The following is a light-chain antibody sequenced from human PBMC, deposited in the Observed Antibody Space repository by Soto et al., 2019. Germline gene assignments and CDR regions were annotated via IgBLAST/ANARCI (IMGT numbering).Light chain of an antibody. CDR1: QSINSW. J-gene: IGKJ3*01. V-gene: IGKV1-5*01. Sequence: DIQMTQSPSTLSGSVGDRVSITCRASQSINSWLAWYQQKPGKAPKLLIYDASSLQSGVPSRFSGSESGAEFTLTISGLQPDDFATYYCQQYKNYPFTFGPGTKV. CDR2: DAS. CDR3: QQYKNYPFT.